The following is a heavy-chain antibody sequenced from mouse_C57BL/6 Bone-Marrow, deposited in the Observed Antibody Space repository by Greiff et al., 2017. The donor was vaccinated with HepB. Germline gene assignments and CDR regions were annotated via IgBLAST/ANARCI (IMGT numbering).Heavy chain of an antibody. Sequence: VQLQQSGPVLVKPGASVKMSCKASGYTFTDYYMNWVKQSHGKSLEWIGVINPYNGGTSYNQKFKGKATLTVDKSSSTAYMALNSLTSEDSAVYYCARLGRRYGCYWGQGTTLTVSS. V-gene: IGHV1-19*01. J-gene: IGHJ2*01. CDR2: INPYNGGT. CDR3: ARLGRRYGCY. D-gene: IGHD1-1*01. CDR1: GYTFTDYY.